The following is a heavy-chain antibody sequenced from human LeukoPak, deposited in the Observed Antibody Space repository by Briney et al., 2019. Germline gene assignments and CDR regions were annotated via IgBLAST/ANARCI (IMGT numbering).Heavy chain of an antibody. Sequence: SETLSLTCTVSGGSISSYYWSWIRQPPGKGLEGIGYIYTSGSTNYNPSLKSRVTISVDTSKNQFSLKLSSVTAADTAVYYCARHVGGQLVRYFDLWGRGTLVTVSS. CDR1: GGSISSYY. J-gene: IGHJ2*01. CDR3: ARHVGGQLVRYFDL. CDR2: IYTSGST. V-gene: IGHV4-4*09. D-gene: IGHD6-6*01.